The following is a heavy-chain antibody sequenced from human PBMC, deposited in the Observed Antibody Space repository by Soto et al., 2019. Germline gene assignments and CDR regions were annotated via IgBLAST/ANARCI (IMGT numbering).Heavy chain of an antibody. D-gene: IGHD6-13*01. CDR3: ARDSSSWEYNWFDP. CDR2: IYYSGST. J-gene: IGHJ5*02. CDR1: GGSISSSRYY. V-gene: IGHV4-39*01. Sequence: QLQLQESGPGLVKPSETLSLTCTVSGGSISSSRYYWGWIRQPPGKGLEWIGSIYYSGSTYYNPSLKSRVTISVDTSKNQFSLKLSSVTAADTAVYYCARDSSSWEYNWFDPWGQGTLVTVSS.